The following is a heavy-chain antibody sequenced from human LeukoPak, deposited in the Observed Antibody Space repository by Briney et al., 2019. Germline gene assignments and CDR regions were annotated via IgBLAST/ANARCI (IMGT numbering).Heavy chain of an antibody. CDR2: IKQDGSEK. J-gene: IGHJ4*02. CDR1: GFTFGAYW. Sequence: TGGSPRLSCAASGFTFGAYWMSWVRHAPGKGLEWVANIKQDGSEKYYVDSAKGRFTISRNNAKNSLHLQMNSLRNVDTAVYYCAREMATINVFDCWGQGTLVTVSS. V-gene: IGHV3-7*04. D-gene: IGHD5-24*01. CDR3: AREMATINVFDC.